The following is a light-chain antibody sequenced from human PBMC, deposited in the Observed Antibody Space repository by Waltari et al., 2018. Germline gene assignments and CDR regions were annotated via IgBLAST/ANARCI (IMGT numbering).Light chain of an antibody. J-gene: IGKJ2*01. CDR1: QSVGSD. CDR3: QQYNKWPPYT. V-gene: IGKV3-15*01. CDR2: GAS. Sequence: EIVMTQSPATLSVSPGERATLSCRASQSVGSDLAWYQQKPGQAPSLLIYGASTRVTGVPARFSGSGPGTEFTLTISSLQSEDFAVYYCQQYNKWPPYTFGQGTKLEIK.